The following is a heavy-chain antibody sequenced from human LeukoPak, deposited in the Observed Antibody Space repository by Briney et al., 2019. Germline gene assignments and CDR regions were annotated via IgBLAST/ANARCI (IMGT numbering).Heavy chain of an antibody. CDR2: INHSGST. D-gene: IGHD2-21*02. CDR3: ARGRYCGGDCYTNWFDP. V-gene: IGHV4-34*01. Sequence: SETLSLTCAVYGGSFGGYYWSWIRQPPGKGLEWIGEINHSGSTNYNPSLKSRVTISVDTSKNQFSLRLSSVTAADTAVYYCARGRYCGGDCYTNWFDPWGQGTLVTVSS. CDR1: GGSFGGYY. J-gene: IGHJ5*02.